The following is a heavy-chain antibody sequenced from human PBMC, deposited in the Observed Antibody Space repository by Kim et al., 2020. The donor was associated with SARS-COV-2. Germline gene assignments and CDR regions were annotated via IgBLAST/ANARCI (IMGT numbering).Heavy chain of an antibody. Sequence: GGSLRLSCAASGFTFSDYAMHWVRQGPGKGLEWVSGISWNSGSIGYADSVKGRFTISRDNAKNSLYLQMNSLRAEDTALYYCAKDIVAAAGTNPYYYGM. CDR3: AKDIVAAAGTNPYYYGM. D-gene: IGHD6-13*01. CDR1: GFTFSDYA. J-gene: IGHJ6*01. CDR2: ISWNSGSI. V-gene: IGHV3-9*01.